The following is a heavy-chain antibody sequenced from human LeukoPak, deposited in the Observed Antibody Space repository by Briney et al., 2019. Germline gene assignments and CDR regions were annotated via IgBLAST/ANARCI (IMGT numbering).Heavy chain of an antibody. CDR1: GGTFSSYA. D-gene: IGHD3-10*01. CDR2: IIPIFGTA. J-gene: IGHJ5*02. V-gene: IGHV1-69*05. Sequence: VSSVKVSCKASGGTFSSYAISWVRQAPGQGLEWMGGIIPIFGTANYAQKFQGRVTITTDESTSTAYMELSRLRSEDTAVYYCARAMVRGVIPYSGFDPWGQGTLVTVSS. CDR3: ARAMVRGVIPYSGFDP.